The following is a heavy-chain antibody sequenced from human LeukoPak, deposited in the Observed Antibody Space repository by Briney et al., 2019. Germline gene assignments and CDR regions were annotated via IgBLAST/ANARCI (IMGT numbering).Heavy chain of an antibody. J-gene: IGHJ4*02. D-gene: IGHD4-11*01. CDR3: ARLSTVTTSFDY. Sequence: SETLSLTCTVSGGSISYYYWNWIRQPAGKGLEWIGRIYTSGRTYYNPSLKSRVSMSVDTSENQFSLKLSSVTAADTAVYYCARLSTVTTSFDYWGQGTLVTVSS. V-gene: IGHV4-4*07. CDR2: IYTSGRT. CDR1: GGSISYYY.